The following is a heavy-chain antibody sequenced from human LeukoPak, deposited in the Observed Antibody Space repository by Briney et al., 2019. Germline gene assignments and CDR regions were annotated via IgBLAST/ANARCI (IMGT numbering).Heavy chain of an antibody. D-gene: IGHD3-10*01. Sequence: PGGSLRLSCAASGFTFSSYSMNWVRQAPGMGLEWVSFIDSTSSYIYYADSVKGRFTISRDNAKNSLYLQMNSLRAEDTCVYDCAEGSMVPGYWGQGTLVTVSS. V-gene: IGHV3-21*01. CDR1: GFTFSSYS. J-gene: IGHJ4*02. CDR2: IDSTSSYI. CDR3: AEGSMVPGY.